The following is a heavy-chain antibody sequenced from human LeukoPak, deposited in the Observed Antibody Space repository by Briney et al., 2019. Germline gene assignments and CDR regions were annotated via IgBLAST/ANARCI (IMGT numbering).Heavy chain of an antibody. Sequence: GGSLRLSCAVSGFTFNIYPMHWVRQAPGKGLEWVSMISYDGSTKYYADSVKGRFTISRDNSKNTLYLQMNSLRGDDTAVYYCARDMDPSAFGEYRFDYWGQGTLVTVSS. CDR2: ISYDGSTK. CDR1: GFTFNIYP. CDR3: ARDMDPSAFGEYRFDY. J-gene: IGHJ4*02. D-gene: IGHD3-10*01. V-gene: IGHV3-30*04.